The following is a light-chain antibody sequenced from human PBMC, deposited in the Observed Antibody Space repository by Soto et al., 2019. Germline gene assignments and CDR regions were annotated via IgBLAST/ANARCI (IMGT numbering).Light chain of an antibody. J-gene: IGKJ1*01. CDR3: QQYYSYPWT. V-gene: IGKV1-8*01. CDR2: AAS. Sequence: AIRMTQSPSSFSASTGDRVTITCLATHGTSSYLAWYQQKPGKAPKLLIYAASTLQSGVPSRFSGSGSGTDFTLTISCLQSEDFATYYCQQYYSYPWTFGQGTKVDIK. CDR1: HGTSSY.